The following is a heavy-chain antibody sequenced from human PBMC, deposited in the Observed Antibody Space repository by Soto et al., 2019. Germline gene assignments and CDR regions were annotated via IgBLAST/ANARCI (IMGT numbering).Heavy chain of an antibody. CDR3: AHKSRGLDAFDI. J-gene: IGHJ3*02. CDR1: GFSLSTSGVG. D-gene: IGHD3-16*01. V-gene: IGHV2-5*02. CDR2: IYWDDDK. Sequence: QITLKESGPTLVKPTQTLTLTCTFSGFSLSTSGVGVGWIRQPPGKALKWLALIYWDDDKRYSPSLKSRLTITKDTSKNQVVLTMTNMDPVDTATYYCAHKSRGLDAFDIWGQGTMVTVSS.